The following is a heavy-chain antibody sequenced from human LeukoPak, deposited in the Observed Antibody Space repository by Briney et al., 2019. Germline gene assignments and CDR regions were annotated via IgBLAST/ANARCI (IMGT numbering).Heavy chain of an antibody. CDR3: AREKLDTRGYVDY. CDR1: GFTFSDYG. V-gene: IGHV3-33*01. J-gene: IGHJ4*02. Sequence: GGSLRLSCTASGFTFSDYGMHWVRQPPGKGLEWVAIIWYDGSNKTYEDSVKGRFTISRDNSKNTLYLQMNSLRAEDTAVYYCAREKLDTRGYVDYWGQGTLVTVSS. CDR2: IWYDGSNK. D-gene: IGHD3-22*01.